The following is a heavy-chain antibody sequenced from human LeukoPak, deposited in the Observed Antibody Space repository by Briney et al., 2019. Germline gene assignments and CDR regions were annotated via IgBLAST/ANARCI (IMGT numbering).Heavy chain of an antibody. CDR1: GGTFSSYA. V-gene: IGHV1-69*13. J-gene: IGHJ6*03. CDR2: IIPIFGTA. D-gene: IGHD3-10*01. CDR3: ARGLTYYGSGRSVYYYYMDV. Sequence: SVKVSCKASGGTFSSYAISWVRQAPGQGLEWMGGIIPIFGTANYAQKFQGRVTITADESTSTAYMELSSLRSEDTAVYYCARGLTYYGSGRSVYYYYMDVWGKGTTVTISS.